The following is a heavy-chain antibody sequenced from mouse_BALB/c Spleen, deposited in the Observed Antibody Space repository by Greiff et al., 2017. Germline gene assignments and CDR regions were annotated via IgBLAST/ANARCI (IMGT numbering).Heavy chain of an antibody. Sequence: EVNVVESGGGLVKPGGSLKLSCAASGFTFSSYTMSWVRQTPEKRLEWVATISSGGSYTYYPDSVKGRFTISRDNAKNTLYLQMSSLKSEDTAMYYCTRDRDYYGSSLFAYWGQGTLVTVSA. D-gene: IGHD1-1*01. J-gene: IGHJ3*01. CDR2: ISSGGSYT. CDR3: TRDRDYYGSSLFAY. CDR1: GFTFSSYT. V-gene: IGHV5-6-4*01.